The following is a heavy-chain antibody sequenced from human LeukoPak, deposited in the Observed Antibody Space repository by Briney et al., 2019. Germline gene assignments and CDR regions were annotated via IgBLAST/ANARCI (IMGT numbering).Heavy chain of an antibody. Sequence: PSETLSLTCTVSGGSISSGSYYWSWIRQPAGKGLEWIGRIYTSGSTNYNPSLKSRVTISVDTSKNQFSLKLSSVTAADTAVYYCAREGRLGDKHVLRFLEWFPGDWFDPWGQGTLVTVSS. CDR1: GGSISSGSYY. J-gene: IGHJ5*02. CDR3: AREGRLGDKHVLRFLEWFPGDWFDP. D-gene: IGHD3-3*01. V-gene: IGHV4-61*02. CDR2: IYTSGST.